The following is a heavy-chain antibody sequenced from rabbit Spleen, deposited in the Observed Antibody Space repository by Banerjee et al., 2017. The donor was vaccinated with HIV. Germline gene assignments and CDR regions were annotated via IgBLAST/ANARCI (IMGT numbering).Heavy chain of an antibody. CDR1: GFDFSNYG. J-gene: IGHJ4*01. V-gene: IGHV1S47*01. CDR3: VRGASSSGYYSL. CDR2: IDLVFGGT. Sequence: QEQLVESGGGLIQPGGSLKLSCKASGFDFSNYGVSWVRQAPGKGLEWIGYIDLVFGGTYYATWVNGRFTLSSHNAQNTLYLQLNSLTAADTATYFCVRGASSSGYYSLWGPGTLVTVS. D-gene: IGHD1-1*01.